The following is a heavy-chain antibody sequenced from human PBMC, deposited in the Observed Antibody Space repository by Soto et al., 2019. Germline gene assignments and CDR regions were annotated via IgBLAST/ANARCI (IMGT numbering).Heavy chain of an antibody. CDR1: GFTFSSYG. J-gene: IGHJ6*02. CDR2: IWYDGSNK. Sequence: GGSLRLSCAASGFTFSSYGMHWVRQAPGKGLEWVAVIWYDGSNKYYADSVKGRFTISRDNSKNTLYLQMNSLRAEDTAVYYCARSFWSGYPILGGMDVWGQGTTVTVSS. V-gene: IGHV3-33*01. CDR3: ARSFWSGYPILGGMDV. D-gene: IGHD3-3*01.